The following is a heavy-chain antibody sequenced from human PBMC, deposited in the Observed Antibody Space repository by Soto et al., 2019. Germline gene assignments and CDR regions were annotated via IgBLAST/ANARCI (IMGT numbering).Heavy chain of an antibody. CDR2: IIPISETT. Sequence: QVQLVQSGAEVKKPGSSVKVSCKASGGTFSSYAISWVRQAPGQGLEWMGGIIPISETTNYAQKFQGSVTITADESKSTAYMELSSLRSEDTAVYYCARSQGSSTSLEIYYYYYYGMDVWGKGTTVTVSS. CDR1: GGTFSSYA. CDR3: ARSQGSSTSLEIYYYYYYGMDV. V-gene: IGHV1-69*01. J-gene: IGHJ6*04. D-gene: IGHD2-2*01.